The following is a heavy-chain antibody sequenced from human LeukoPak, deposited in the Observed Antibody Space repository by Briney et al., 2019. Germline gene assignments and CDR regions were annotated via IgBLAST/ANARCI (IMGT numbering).Heavy chain of an antibody. CDR1: GYTFTSYA. CDR2: INTNTGNP. D-gene: IGHD2-15*01. CDR3: ARGGLTRWYYYYYGMDV. Sequence: ASVKVSCKASGYTFTSYAMNWVRQAPGQGLEWMGWINTNTGNPTYAQGFTGRSVFSLDTSVSTAYLQISSLKAEDTAVYYCARGGLTRWYYYYYGMDVWGQGTTVTVSS. V-gene: IGHV7-4-1*02. J-gene: IGHJ6*02.